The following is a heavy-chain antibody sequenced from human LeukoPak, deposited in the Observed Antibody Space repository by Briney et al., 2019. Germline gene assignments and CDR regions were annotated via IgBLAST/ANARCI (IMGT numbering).Heavy chain of an antibody. J-gene: IGHJ4*02. CDR3: ARGYDDATDYFDY. D-gene: IGHD5-12*01. V-gene: IGHV3-7*01. CDR2: IRQDGSEK. CDR1: GFTFSTYW. Sequence: PGGSLRLSCEASGFTFSTYWMSWVRQAPGKGLEWVAIIRQDGSEKYYVDSVKGRFTISRDNAKNSLSVQMNSLRAEDTAVYYCARGYDDATDYFDYWGQGTLVTVSS.